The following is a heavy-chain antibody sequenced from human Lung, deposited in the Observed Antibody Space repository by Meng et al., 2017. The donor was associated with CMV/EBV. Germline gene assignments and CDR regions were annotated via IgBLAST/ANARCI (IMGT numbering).Heavy chain of an antibody. J-gene: IGHJ4*02. Sequence: QVQLQGSCPVLGKPSATLPLTCSVSGGSISSSNWWRWVRQPPGKGLEWIGEIYHSGSTNYNPSLKSRVTISVDKSKNQFSLKLSSVTAADTAVYYCASFPPPGKQWLVTDYWGQGTLVTVSS. CDR3: ASFPPPGKQWLVTDY. D-gene: IGHD6-19*01. CDR1: GGSISSSNW. CDR2: IYHSGST. V-gene: IGHV4-4*02.